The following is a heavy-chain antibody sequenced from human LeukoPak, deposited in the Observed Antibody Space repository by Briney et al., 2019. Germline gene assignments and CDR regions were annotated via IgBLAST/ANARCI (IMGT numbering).Heavy chain of an antibody. V-gene: IGHV4-30-4*07. CDR3: AREVVTAPNWSDP. D-gene: IGHD2-21*02. CDR2: IYYSGST. J-gene: IGHJ5*02. CDR1: GGSISSGGYS. Sequence: PSQTLSLTCAVSGGSISSGGYSWSWIRQPPGKGLEWIGYIYYSGSTYYNPSLKSRVTISVDTSKNQFSLKLSSVTAADTAVYYCAREVVTAPNWSDPWGQGTLVTVSS.